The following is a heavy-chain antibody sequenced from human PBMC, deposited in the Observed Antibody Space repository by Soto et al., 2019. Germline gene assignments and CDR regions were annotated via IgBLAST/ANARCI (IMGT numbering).Heavy chain of an antibody. Sequence: QVQLQESGPGLVKPSETLSLTCAVSGDSISSYYCMWIRQPPGKGLESIGYLYYGRSANYNPSLKTRVTLSVETSTNQCSLTLSSMSAADTAVYYCALRSMAVVPEYWGQGTLVTVSS. CDR2: LYYGRSA. D-gene: IGHD3-22*01. J-gene: IGHJ4*02. CDR1: GDSISSYY. CDR3: ALRSMAVVPEY. V-gene: IGHV4-59*01.